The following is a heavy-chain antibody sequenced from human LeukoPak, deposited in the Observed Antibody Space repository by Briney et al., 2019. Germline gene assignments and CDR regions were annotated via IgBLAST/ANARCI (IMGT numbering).Heavy chain of an antibody. Sequence: GSLRLSCVASGFTFSNLAMGWVRQAPGKGLEWVSVISDSGGTTYYADSVKGRFTISRDNSRNTLYLQMNSLRVDDTAVYYCAKDARRYSGWYFFDHWGQGTLVTVSS. V-gene: IGHV3-23*01. J-gene: IGHJ4*02. D-gene: IGHD6-19*01. CDR3: AKDARRYSGWYFFDH. CDR2: ISDSGGTT. CDR1: GFTFSNLA.